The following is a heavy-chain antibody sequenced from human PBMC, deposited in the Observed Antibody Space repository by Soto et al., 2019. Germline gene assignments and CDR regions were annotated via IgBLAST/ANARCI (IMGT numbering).Heavy chain of an antibody. Sequence: GASVKVSCKASGGTFSSYAISWVRQAPGQGLEWMGGIIPIFGTANYAQKFQGRVTITADESTSTAYMELSSLRSEDTAVYYCARSGPGYNWNYMGNLYYYYYGMDVWGQGTTVTVSS. D-gene: IGHD1-7*01. CDR2: IIPIFGTA. CDR3: ARSGPGYNWNYMGNLYYYYYGMDV. J-gene: IGHJ6*02. V-gene: IGHV1-69*13. CDR1: GGTFSSYA.